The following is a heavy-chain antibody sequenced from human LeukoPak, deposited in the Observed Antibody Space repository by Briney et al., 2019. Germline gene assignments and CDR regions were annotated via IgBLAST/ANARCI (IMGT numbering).Heavy chain of an antibody. Sequence: ASVKVSCKASGYTFTGYYMHWVRQAPGQGLEWMGIINPSGGSTSYAQKFQGRVTMTRDTSTSTVYMELSSLRSEDTAVYYCARESYCGGDCYPHFDYWGQGTLVTVSS. D-gene: IGHD2-21*01. J-gene: IGHJ4*02. CDR1: GYTFTGYY. CDR3: ARESYCGGDCYPHFDY. CDR2: INPSGGST. V-gene: IGHV1-46*01.